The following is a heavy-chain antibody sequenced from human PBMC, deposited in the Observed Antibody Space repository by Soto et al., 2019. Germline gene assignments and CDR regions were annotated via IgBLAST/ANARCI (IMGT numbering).Heavy chain of an antibody. CDR3: ARDPPYCSSTSCYVYYYMDV. CDR1: GFTFSDYY. Sequence: QVQLVESWGGLVKPGGSLRLSCAASGFTFSDYYMSWIRQAPGKGLEWVSYISSSGSTIYYADSVKGRFTISRDNAKNSLYLQMNSLRAEDTAVYYCARDPPYCSSTSCYVYYYMDVWGKGTTVTVSS. CDR2: ISSSGSTI. V-gene: IGHV3-11*01. J-gene: IGHJ6*03. D-gene: IGHD2-2*01.